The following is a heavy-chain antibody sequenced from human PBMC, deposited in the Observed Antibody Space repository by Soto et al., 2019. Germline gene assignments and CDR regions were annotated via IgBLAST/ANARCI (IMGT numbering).Heavy chain of an antibody. D-gene: IGHD6-13*01. CDR3: ARGHGSSWFPYYGMDV. V-gene: IGHV5-51*01. Sequence: PGESLKISCQGSGYSFTSYWIGWVRQMPGKGLEWMGIIYPGDSDTRYSPSFQGQVTISADKSISTAYLQWSSLKASDTAMYYCARGHGSSWFPYYGMDVWGQGTTVTVSS. J-gene: IGHJ6*02. CDR1: GYSFTSYW. CDR2: IYPGDSDT.